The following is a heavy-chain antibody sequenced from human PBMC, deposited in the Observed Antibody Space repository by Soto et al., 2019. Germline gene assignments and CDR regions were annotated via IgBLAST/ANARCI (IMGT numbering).Heavy chain of an antibody. J-gene: IGHJ4*02. CDR2: LNPNSGGS. V-gene: IGHV1-2*02. CDR3: ATLGAGAFDY. Sequence: ASVKVSCKASGYTFTDYYIHWVRQAPGQGLECVGWLNPNSGGSNYAQKFQGRVTMTRDTSISTAYMELSRLTSDDTAVYYCATLGAGAFDYWGQGTLVTVYS. D-gene: IGHD3-16*01. CDR1: GYTFTDYY.